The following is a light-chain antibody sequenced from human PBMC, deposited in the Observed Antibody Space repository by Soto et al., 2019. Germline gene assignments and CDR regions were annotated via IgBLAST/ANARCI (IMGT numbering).Light chain of an antibody. CDR3: QQYGSSPRYT. CDR1: QSVSSSY. V-gene: IGKV3-20*01. J-gene: IGKJ2*01. CDR2: GAS. Sequence: ELVLTQSPGTLSLSPGERATLSCRASQSVSSSYLAWYQQKPGQAPRLLIYGASSRATGIPDRFSGSGSGTDFTLTISSLEPEEFAVYYCQQYGSSPRYTFGQGTKLEIK.